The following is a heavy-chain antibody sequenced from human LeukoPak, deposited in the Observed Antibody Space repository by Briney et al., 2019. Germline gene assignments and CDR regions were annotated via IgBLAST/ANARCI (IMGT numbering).Heavy chain of an antibody. CDR1: GYTFTGYY. J-gene: IGHJ5*02. CDR2: INPNSGGT. V-gene: IGHV1-2*02. CDR3: ARGRYYDSSGCFNNWFDP. D-gene: IGHD3-22*01. Sequence: ASVKVSCKASGYTFTGYYMHWVRQAPGQGLEWMGWINPNSGGTNYAQKFQGRVTMTRDTSISTAYMELSRLRSDDTAVYYCARGRYYDSSGCFNNWFDPWGQGTLVTVSS.